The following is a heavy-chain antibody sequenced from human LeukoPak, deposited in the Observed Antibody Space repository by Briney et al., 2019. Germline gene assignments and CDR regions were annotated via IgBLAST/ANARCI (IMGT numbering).Heavy chain of an antibody. V-gene: IGHV3-66*01. CDR1: GFTVSSNY. CDR2: IYSGGST. CDR3: AREQQVGLFDY. J-gene: IGHJ4*02. Sequence: GGSLILSCAASGFTVSSNYMSWVRQAPGKGLEWVSVIYSGGSTYYADSVKGRFTISRDNSKNTLYLQMNSLRAEDTAVYYCAREQQVGLFDYWGQGTLVTVSS. D-gene: IGHD6-13*01.